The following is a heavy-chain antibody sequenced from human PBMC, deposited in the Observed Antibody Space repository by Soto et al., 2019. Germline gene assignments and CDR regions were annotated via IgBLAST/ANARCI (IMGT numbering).Heavy chain of an antibody. CDR1: GFTFSSYA. CDR3: ARDRGGWLRSPWDY. CDR2: ISGSGGST. J-gene: IGHJ4*02. Sequence: EVQLLESGEGLVQPGGSLRLSCAASGFTFSSYAMTWVRQAPGKGLEWVSAISGSGGSTYYADSVKGRFTISRDSSKNTLYLQMSSLRAEDTAVYYCARDRGGWLRSPWDYWGQGTLVTVSS. D-gene: IGHD5-12*01. V-gene: IGHV3-23*01.